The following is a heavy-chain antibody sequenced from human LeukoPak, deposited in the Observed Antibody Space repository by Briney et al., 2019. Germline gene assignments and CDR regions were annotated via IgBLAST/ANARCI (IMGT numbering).Heavy chain of an antibody. CDR2: ISGSGGST. J-gene: IGHJ5*02. D-gene: IGHD5-24*01. V-gene: IGHV3-23*01. CDR3: ARDRKGGDGYNLNWFDP. Sequence: GGSLRLSCAASGFTFSSYAMSWVRQAPGKGLEWVSAISGSGGSTYYADSVKGRFTISRDNSKNTLYLQMNSLRAEDTAVYYCARDRKGGDGYNLNWFDPWGQGTLVTVSS. CDR1: GFTFSSYA.